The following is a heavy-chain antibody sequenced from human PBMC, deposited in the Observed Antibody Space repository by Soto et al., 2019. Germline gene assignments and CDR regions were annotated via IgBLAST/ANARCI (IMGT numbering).Heavy chain of an antibody. Sequence: GGSLRLSCAASGFTFSSYSMNWVRQAPGKGLEWVSYISDSGGSTYYADSVKGRFTISRDNSKNTLYLQMNSLRAEVTAVYYCANHDYGRNSHQCWGQGTLVTVSS. CDR2: ISDSGGST. V-gene: IGHV3-23*01. CDR1: GFTFSSYS. J-gene: IGHJ4*02. D-gene: IGHD4-17*01. CDR3: ANHDYGRNSHQC.